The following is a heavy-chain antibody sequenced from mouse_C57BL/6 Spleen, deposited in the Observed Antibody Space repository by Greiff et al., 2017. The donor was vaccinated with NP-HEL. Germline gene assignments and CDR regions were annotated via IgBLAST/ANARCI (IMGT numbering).Heavy chain of an antibody. CDR1: GFTFSDYG. V-gene: IGHV5-17*01. J-gene: IGHJ2*01. CDR2: ISSGSSTI. CDR3: ARSIYDGYCFDY. Sequence: EVKLMESGGGLVKPGGSLKLSCAASGFTFSDYGMHWVRQAPEKGLEWVAYISSGSSTIYYADTVKGRFTISRDNAKNTLFLQMTSLRSEDTAMYYCARSIYDGYCFDYWGQGTTLTVSS. D-gene: IGHD2-3*01.